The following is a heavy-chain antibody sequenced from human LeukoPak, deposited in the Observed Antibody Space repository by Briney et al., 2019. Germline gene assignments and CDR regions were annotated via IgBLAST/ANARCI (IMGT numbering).Heavy chain of an antibody. J-gene: IGHJ4*02. V-gene: IGHV4-59*01. CDR3: ARGGHGDYRMGDY. CDR2: IYYSGST. D-gene: IGHD4-17*01. Sequence: SETLSLTCTVSGGSISSYYWSWIRQPPGKGLEWIGYIYYSGSTNYNPSLKSRVTISVDTSKNQFSLKLSSVTAADTAVYYCARGGHGDYRMGDYWGQGTLVTVSS. CDR1: GGSISSYY.